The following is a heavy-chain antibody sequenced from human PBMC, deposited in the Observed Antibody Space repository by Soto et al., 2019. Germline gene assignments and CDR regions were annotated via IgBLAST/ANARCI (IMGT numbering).Heavy chain of an antibody. J-gene: IGHJ5*02. V-gene: IGHV1-2*02. Sequence: ASVKVSCKASGFSFTGYYIHWLRQAPGQGLEWMGWINAHSGGTEYAQKFQGRVTLNRDTSIATAYLTLTSLTSDDTALYYCAKDLTRQLAYWLDPWGQGPQVTVSS. D-gene: IGHD6-6*01. CDR2: INAHSGGT. CDR1: GFSFTGYY. CDR3: AKDLTRQLAYWLDP.